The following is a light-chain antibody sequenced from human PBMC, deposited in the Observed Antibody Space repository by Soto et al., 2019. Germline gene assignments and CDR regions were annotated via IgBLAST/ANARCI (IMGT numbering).Light chain of an antibody. CDR2: SAS. V-gene: IGKV3-15*01. CDR3: QQYNNWPLT. Sequence: EIVMTQSPATLSMSPGERAALSCRASQSVGIHLAWYQQKPGQAPRLLLYSASTRAAGVPPRFSASGSGTEFTITISSLQSEDFAVYYCQQYNNWPLTFGPGTRVDIK. CDR1: QSVGIH. J-gene: IGKJ3*01.